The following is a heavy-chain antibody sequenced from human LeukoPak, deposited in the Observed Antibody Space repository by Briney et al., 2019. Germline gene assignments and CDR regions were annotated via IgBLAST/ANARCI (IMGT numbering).Heavy chain of an antibody. D-gene: IGHD6-6*01. V-gene: IGHV4-34*01. CDR3: ARGRVLGSSSPFDY. Sequence: TSETLSLTCAVYVGSFSGYYWSWIRQPPGKGLEWIGEINHSGSTNYNPSLKGRVTISVDTSKNQFSLKLSSVTAADTAVYYCARGRVLGSSSPFDYWGQGTLVTVSS. CDR2: INHSGST. J-gene: IGHJ4*02. CDR1: VGSFSGYY.